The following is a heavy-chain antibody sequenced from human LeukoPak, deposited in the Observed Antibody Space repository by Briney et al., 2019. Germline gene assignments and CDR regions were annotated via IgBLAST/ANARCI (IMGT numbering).Heavy chain of an antibody. V-gene: IGHV4-59*01. D-gene: IGHD1-7*01. Sequence: PSETLSLTCTVSGGSISSYYWSWIRQPPGKGLEWIGYIYYSGSTNYNPSLKSRVTISVDTSKNQFSLKLSSVTAADTAVYYCAGEGNWNYGNWFDPWGQGALVTVSS. J-gene: IGHJ5*02. CDR1: GGSISSYY. CDR2: IYYSGST. CDR3: AGEGNWNYGNWFDP.